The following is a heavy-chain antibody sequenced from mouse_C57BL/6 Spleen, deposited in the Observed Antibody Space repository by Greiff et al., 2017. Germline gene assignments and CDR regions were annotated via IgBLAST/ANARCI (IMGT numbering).Heavy chain of an antibody. V-gene: IGHV3-6*01. J-gene: IGHJ4*01. CDR1: GYSITSGYY. CDR3: ARDGLLRSYYAMDY. CDR2: ISYDGSN. D-gene: IGHD2-3*01. Sequence: EVKLEESGPGLVKPSQSLSLTCSVTGYSITSGYYWNWIRQFPGNKLEWMGYISYDGSNNYNPSLKNRISITRDTSKNQFFLKLNSVTTEDTATYYCARDGLLRSYYAMDYWGQGTSVTVSS.